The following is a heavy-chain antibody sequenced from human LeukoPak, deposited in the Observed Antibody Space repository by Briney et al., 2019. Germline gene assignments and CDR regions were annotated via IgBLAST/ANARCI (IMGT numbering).Heavy chain of an antibody. CDR2: IYYSKNT. D-gene: IGHD5-18*01. CDR3: VSPRGFSYGCFDY. CDR1: GGSISSSSAY. Sequence: PLETLSLTCTVSGGSISSSSAYWGWIRQPPGKGLEWIGSIYYSKNTYYNPSLKSRVTISADTSKNQFSLTLGSVSATDTAVYYCVSPRGFSYGCFDYWGQGTLVTVSS. V-gene: IGHV4-39*01. J-gene: IGHJ4*02.